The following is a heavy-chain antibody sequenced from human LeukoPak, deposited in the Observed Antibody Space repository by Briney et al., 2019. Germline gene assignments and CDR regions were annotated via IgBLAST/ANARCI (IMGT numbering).Heavy chain of an antibody. CDR2: IYTSGST. D-gene: IGHD3-3*01. CDR3: ARDRRFWSGYYLDY. Sequence: PSETLSLTCTVSGGSISSYYWSWIRQPAGKGLEWIGRIYTSGSTNYNPSLKSRVTMSVDTSKNQFSLKLSSVTAADTAVYYCARDRRFWSGYYLDYWGQGTLVTVSS. V-gene: IGHV4-4*07. CDR1: GGSISSYY. J-gene: IGHJ4*02.